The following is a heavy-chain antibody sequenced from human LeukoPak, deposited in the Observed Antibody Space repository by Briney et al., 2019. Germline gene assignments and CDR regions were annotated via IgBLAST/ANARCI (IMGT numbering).Heavy chain of an antibody. CDR3: ARRTYCGGDCSASPFDY. V-gene: IGHV5-51*01. D-gene: IGHD2-21*02. CDR2: IYPGDSDT. Sequence: GESLKISCKGPGYSFTSYWIGWVRQMPGKGLEWMGIIYPGDSDTRYSPSFQGQVTISADKSISTAYLQWSSLKASDTAMYYCARRTYCGGDCSASPFDYWGQGTLVTVSS. CDR1: GYSFTSYW. J-gene: IGHJ4*02.